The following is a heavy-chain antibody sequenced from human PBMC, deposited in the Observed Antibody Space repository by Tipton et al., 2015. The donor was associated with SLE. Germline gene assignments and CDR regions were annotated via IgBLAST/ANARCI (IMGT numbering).Heavy chain of an antibody. V-gene: IGHV4-61*02. CDR2: IYTKGSM. CDR1: GGSISSGSYY. Sequence: TLSLTCTVSGGSISSGSYYWSWIRQPAGKGLEWIGRIYTKGSMNYSPSLRSRVTISLDPSKNQLSLKLTCVTAADTAVYYCARSSSGYYVDYWGQGTLVTVSS. CDR3: ARSSSGYYVDY. D-gene: IGHD3-22*01. J-gene: IGHJ4*02.